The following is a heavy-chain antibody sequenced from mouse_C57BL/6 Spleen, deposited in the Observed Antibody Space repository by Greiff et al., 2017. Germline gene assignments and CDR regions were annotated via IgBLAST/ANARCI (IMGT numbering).Heavy chain of an antibody. V-gene: IGHV5-17*01. CDR1: GFTFSDYG. Sequence: EVQLQQSGGGLVKPGGSLKLSCAASGFTFSDYGMHWVRQAPEKGLEWVAYISSGSSTIYYADTVKGRFTISRDNAKNTPFLQMTSLRSEDTAMYYCARPGSNYGYFDVWGTGTTVTVSS. J-gene: IGHJ1*03. CDR2: ISSGSSTI. CDR3: ARPGSNYGYFDV. D-gene: IGHD2-5*01.